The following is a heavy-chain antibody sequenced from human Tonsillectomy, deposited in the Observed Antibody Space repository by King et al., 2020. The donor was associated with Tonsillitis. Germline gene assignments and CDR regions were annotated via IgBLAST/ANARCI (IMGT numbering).Heavy chain of an antibody. CDR3: ATRSIPYYYYAMDV. CDR2: IYSVGST. CDR1: GVTVSSNY. V-gene: IGHV3-53*01. Sequence: VQLVESGGGLIQPGESLRLSCAASGVTVSSNYMSWVRQAPGKGLEWVSCIYSVGSTFYADSVKGRFTISRDNSKNTLYLQMNSLRAEDTAVYYCATRSIPYYYYAMDVWGQGTTVTVSS. J-gene: IGHJ6*02.